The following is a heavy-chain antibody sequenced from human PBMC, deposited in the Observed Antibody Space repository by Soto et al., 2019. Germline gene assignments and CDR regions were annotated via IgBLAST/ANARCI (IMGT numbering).Heavy chain of an antibody. CDR3: AKDGIAARLFDY. D-gene: IGHD6-6*01. CDR2: ISGSGGST. V-gene: IGHV3-23*01. Sequence: EVQLLESGGGLVQPGGSLRLSCAASGFTFSSYAMSWVRQAPGKGLEWVSAISGSGGSTYYADSVKGRFTSSRDNSKNTLYLQMHSLRAEDTAVYYCAKDGIAARLFDYWGQGTLVTVSS. CDR1: GFTFSSYA. J-gene: IGHJ4*02.